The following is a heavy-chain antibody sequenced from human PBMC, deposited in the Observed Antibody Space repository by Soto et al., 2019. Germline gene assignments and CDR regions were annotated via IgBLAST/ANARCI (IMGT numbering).Heavy chain of an antibody. J-gene: IGHJ6*02. V-gene: IGHV1-18*04. Sequence: SVKVSCKASGYTFTSYGISWVRQAPGQGLEWMGWISAYNGNTNYAQKLQGRVTMTTDTSTSTAYMELRSLRSDDTAVYYCARPRGSYYYYGMDVWGQGTTVTAP. CDR1: GYTFTSYG. D-gene: IGHD1-26*01. CDR3: ARPRGSYYYYGMDV. CDR2: ISAYNGNT.